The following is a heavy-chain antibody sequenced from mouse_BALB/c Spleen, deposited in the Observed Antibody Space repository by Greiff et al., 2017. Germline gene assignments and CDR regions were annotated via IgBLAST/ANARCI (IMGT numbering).Heavy chain of an antibody. Sequence: VQLQQSGPGLVAPSQSLSITCTVSGFSLTSYGVHWVHQPPGKGLEWLGVIWAGGSTNYNSALMSRLSISKDNSKSQVFLKMNSLQTDDTAMYYCARENRYDVRAMDYWGQGTSVTVSS. CDR1: GFSLTSYG. CDR3: ARENRYDVRAMDY. CDR2: IWAGGST. J-gene: IGHJ4*01. V-gene: IGHV2-9*02. D-gene: IGHD2-14*01.